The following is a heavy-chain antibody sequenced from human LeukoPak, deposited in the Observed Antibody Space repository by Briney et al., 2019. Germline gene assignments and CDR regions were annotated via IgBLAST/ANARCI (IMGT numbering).Heavy chain of an antibody. V-gene: IGHV3-7*01. Sequence: PGGSLRLSCAASGFTLTSYAMSWVRQAPGKGLEWVANIKQDGSEKYYVDSVKGRFTISRDNAKNSLYLQMNSLRAEDTAVYYCAREVVYKDGFDPWGQGTLVTVSS. CDR3: AREVVYKDGFDP. J-gene: IGHJ5*02. CDR2: IKQDGSEK. D-gene: IGHD2-8*02. CDR1: GFTLTSYA.